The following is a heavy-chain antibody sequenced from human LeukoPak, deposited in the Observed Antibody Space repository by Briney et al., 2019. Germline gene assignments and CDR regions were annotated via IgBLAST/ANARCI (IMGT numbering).Heavy chain of an antibody. V-gene: IGHV3-21*04. J-gene: IGHJ4*02. D-gene: IGHD3-3*01. Sequence: GGSLRLSCAASGFTFSSYSMNWVRQAPGKGLEWVSSISSSSSYIYYADSVKGRFTISRDNSKNTLYLQMNSLRAEDTAVYYCAKDLLSHDFWSGYGSDYWGQGTLVTVSS. CDR2: ISSSSSYI. CDR3: AKDLLSHDFWSGYGSDY. CDR1: GFTFSSYS.